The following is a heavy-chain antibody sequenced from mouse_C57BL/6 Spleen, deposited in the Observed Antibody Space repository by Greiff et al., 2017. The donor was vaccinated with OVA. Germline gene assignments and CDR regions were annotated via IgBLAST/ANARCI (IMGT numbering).Heavy chain of an antibody. D-gene: IGHD2-4*01. J-gene: IGHJ3*01. CDR2: IYPGDGDT. CDR1: GYAFSSYW. V-gene: IGHV1-80*01. CDR3: ARFDDYDVGWFAY. Sequence: VQLQESGAELVKPGASVKISCKASGYAFSSYWMNWVKQRPGKGLEWIGQIYPGDGDTNYNGKFKGKATLTADKSSSTAYMQLSSLTSEDSAVYFCARFDDYDVGWFAYWGQGTLVTVSA.